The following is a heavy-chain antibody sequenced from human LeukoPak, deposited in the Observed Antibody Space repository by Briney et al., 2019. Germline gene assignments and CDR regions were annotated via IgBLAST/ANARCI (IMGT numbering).Heavy chain of an antibody. CDR2: ISYDGSNK. V-gene: IGHV3-30-3*01. CDR3: ARDNQIITVNWFDP. D-gene: IGHD3-22*01. J-gene: IGHJ5*02. Sequence: SCKASGGTFSSYAMHWVRQAPGKGLEWVAVISYDGSNKYYADSVKGRFTISRDNSKNTLFLQMNSLRAEDTAVYYCARDNQIITVNWFDPWGQGTLVTVSS. CDR1: GGTFSSYA.